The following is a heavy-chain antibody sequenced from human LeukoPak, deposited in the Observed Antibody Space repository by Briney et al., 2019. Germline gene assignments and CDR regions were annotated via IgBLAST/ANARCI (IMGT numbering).Heavy chain of an antibody. CDR3: ARSIAVAGTVADY. CDR1: GYTFTGYY. Sequence: VASVKVSCKASGYTFTGYYMHWVRQAPGQGLEWMGWINPNSGGTNYAQKFQGRVTMTRDTSISTAYMELSRLRSDDTAVYYCARSIAVAGTVADYWGQGTLVTLSS. D-gene: IGHD6-19*01. CDR2: INPNSGGT. J-gene: IGHJ4*02. V-gene: IGHV1-2*02.